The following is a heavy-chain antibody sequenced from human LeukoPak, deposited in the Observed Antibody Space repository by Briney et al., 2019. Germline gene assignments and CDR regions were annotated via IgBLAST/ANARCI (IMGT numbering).Heavy chain of an antibody. D-gene: IGHD3-10*01. CDR2: ISYDGSNK. CDR3: ARDFSYYGSGSYYIN. CDR1: GFTFSSYA. V-gene: IGHV3-30-3*01. J-gene: IGHJ4*02. Sequence: GGSLRLSYAASGFTFSSYAMHWVRQAPGKGLEWVAVISYDGSNKYYADSVKGRFTISRDNSKNTLYLQMNSLRAEDTAVYYCARDFSYYGSGSYYINWGQGTLVTVSS.